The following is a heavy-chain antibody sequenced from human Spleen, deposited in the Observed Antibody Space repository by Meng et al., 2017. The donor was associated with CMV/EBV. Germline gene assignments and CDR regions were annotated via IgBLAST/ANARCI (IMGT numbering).Heavy chain of an antibody. D-gene: IGHD3-16*01. J-gene: IGHJ6*02. CDR1: GGSISSSSYY. CDR2: IYYSGST. V-gene: IGHV4-39*07. Sequence: SETLSLTCTVSGGSISSSSYYWGWIRQPPGKGLEWIGSIYYSGSTYYNPSLKSRVTISVDTSKNQFSLKLSSVTAADTAVYYCARAVGDYYYYGMDVWGQGTTVTVS. CDR3: ARAVGDYYYYGMDV.